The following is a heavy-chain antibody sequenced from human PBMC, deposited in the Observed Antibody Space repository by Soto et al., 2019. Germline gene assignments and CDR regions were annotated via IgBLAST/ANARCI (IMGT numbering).Heavy chain of an antibody. D-gene: IGHD2-15*01. Sequence: VQLVESGGGVVQPGRSLRLSCAASGFTFSSYGMHWVRQAPGKGLEWVAVISYDGSNKYYADSVKGRFTISRDNSKNTLYLQMNSLRAEDTAVYYCAKGQRGCSGGSCYLMDAFDIWGQGTMVTVSS. CDR3: AKGQRGCSGGSCYLMDAFDI. CDR1: GFTFSSYG. CDR2: ISYDGSNK. V-gene: IGHV3-30*18. J-gene: IGHJ3*02.